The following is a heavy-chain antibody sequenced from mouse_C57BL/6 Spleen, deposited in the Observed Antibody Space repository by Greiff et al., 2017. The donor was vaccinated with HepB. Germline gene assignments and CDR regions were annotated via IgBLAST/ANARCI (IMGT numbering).Heavy chain of an antibody. CDR3: ARANGYYLDY. D-gene: IGHD2-2*01. CDR1: GYTFTDYY. V-gene: IGHV1-26*01. CDR2: INPNNGGT. J-gene: IGHJ2*01. Sequence: EVQLQQSGPELVKPGASVKISCKASGYTFTDYYMNWVKQSHGKSLEWIGDINPNNGGTSYNQKFKGKATLTVDKSSSTAYMELRSLTSEDSAVYYCARANGYYLDYWGQGTTLTVSS.